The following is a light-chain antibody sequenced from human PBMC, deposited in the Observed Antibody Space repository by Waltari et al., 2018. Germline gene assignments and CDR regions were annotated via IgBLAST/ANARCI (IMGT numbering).Light chain of an antibody. CDR1: QRILYHFRNMSY. J-gene: IGKJ1*01. Sequence: DIVLTQSPDSLALSLGERATISCPSSQRILYHFRNMSYFAWYQQKPGQSPKLLFYWASTRKSGVPDRFSGSGSGAYFALAISSLQAEDVAVYYCQQYYSTPWTFGQGTRVEVK. V-gene: IGKV4-1*01. CDR2: WAS. CDR3: QQYYSTPWT.